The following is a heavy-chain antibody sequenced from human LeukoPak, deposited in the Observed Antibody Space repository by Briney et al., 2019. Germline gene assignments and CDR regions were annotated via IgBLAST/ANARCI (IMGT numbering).Heavy chain of an antibody. J-gene: IGHJ4*02. CDR2: IIPIFGTA. CDR3: ARCSPGDSSNFYAVLQY. Sequence: ASVKVSCKASGGTFSSYAISWVRQAPGQGLEWMGGIIPIFGTANYAQKFQGRVTITADKSTNTAYLEISSLTSDDTAVYYCARCSPGDSSNFYAVLQYWGQGTQVTVST. D-gene: IGHD3-22*01. CDR1: GGTFSSYA. V-gene: IGHV1-69*06.